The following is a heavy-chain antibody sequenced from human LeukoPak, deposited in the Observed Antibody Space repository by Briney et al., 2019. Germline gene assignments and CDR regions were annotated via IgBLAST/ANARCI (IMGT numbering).Heavy chain of an antibody. J-gene: IGHJ6*04. V-gene: IGHV4-34*01. CDR2: INHSGST. CDR1: GGSFSGYY. CDR3: ARGGLYGMDV. D-gene: IGHD6-19*01. Sequence: SETLSLTCAVYGGSFSGYYWSWIRQPPGKGLEWIREINHSGSTNYNPSLKSRVTISVDTSKNQFSLKLSSVTAADTAVYYCARGGLYGMDVWGKGTTVTVSS.